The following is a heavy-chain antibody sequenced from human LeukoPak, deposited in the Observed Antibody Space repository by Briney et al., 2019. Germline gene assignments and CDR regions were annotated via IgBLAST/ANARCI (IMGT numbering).Heavy chain of an antibody. CDR3: VRGYSFGPYGMDV. D-gene: IGHD2-15*01. J-gene: IGHJ6*02. CDR1: GFPFSSYA. Sequence: GGSLRLSCSASGFPFSSYAMHWVRQAPGKGLEYVSAIIDSSGSTYYADSVKGRFTISRDNSKNTLYLQMSSLRAEDTAVYFCVRGYSFGPYGMDVWGQGTTVT. CDR2: IIDSSGST. V-gene: IGHV3-64D*09.